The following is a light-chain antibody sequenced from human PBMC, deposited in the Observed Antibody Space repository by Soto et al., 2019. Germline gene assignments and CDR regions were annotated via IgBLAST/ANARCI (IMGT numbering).Light chain of an antibody. CDR3: QQYNNWWT. V-gene: IGKV3-15*01. CDR1: QSVSTS. CDR2: GAS. Sequence: EIVMTQSPATLSVSPGETATLSCRASQSVSTSLAWYQQKPGQAPRLPISGASTRATGVPARFSGSGSETEFTLPISSLQSEDFAVYYCQQYNNWWTFGQGTKVEIK. J-gene: IGKJ1*01.